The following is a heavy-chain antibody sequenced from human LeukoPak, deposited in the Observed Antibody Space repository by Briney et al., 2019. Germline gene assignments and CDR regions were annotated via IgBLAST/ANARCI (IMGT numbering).Heavy chain of an antibody. CDR2: IYTSGST. D-gene: IGHD6-19*01. CDR3: AREGSGWYRTDY. J-gene: IGHJ4*02. CDR1: GGSISSGSYY. V-gene: IGHV4-61*02. Sequence: SETLSLTCTVSGGSISSGSYYWSWIRQPAGKGLEWIGRIYTSGSTNYNPSLKSRVTISVDTSKNQFSLKLSSVTAADTAVYYCAREGSGWYRTDYWGQGTLVTVSS.